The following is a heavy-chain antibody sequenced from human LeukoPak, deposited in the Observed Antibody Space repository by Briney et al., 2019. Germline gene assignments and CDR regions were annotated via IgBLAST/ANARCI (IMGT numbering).Heavy chain of an antibody. J-gene: IGHJ4*02. CDR2: ISGDGGST. V-gene: IGHV3-43*02. D-gene: IGHD6-19*01. Sequence: QPGGSLRLSCAAPGFIFDNYAIHWVRQAPGKGLEWVSLISGDGGSTFYADSVRGRFTISRDNTRKSRSLQMSSLRSEDTALYYCARESETSGWYDYWGQGTLVTVSS. CDR1: GFIFDNYA. CDR3: ARESETSGWYDY.